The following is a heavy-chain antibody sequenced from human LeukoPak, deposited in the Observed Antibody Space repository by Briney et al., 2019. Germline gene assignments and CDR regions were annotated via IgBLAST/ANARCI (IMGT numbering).Heavy chain of an antibody. D-gene: IGHD3-3*01. CDR1: GGSISSSSYY. J-gene: IGHJ5*02. CDR2: IYYSGST. CDR3: ARQAIFGVVIDWFDP. Sequence: SETLSLTRTVSGGSISSSSYYWGWIRQPPGKGLEWIGSIYYSGSTYYNPSLKSRVTISVDTSKNQFSLKLSSVTAADTAVYYCARQAIFGVVIDWFDPWGQGTLVTVSS. V-gene: IGHV4-39*01.